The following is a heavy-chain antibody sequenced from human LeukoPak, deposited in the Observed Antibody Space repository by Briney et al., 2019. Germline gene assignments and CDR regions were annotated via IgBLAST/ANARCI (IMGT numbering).Heavy chain of an antibody. J-gene: IGHJ4*02. V-gene: IGHV4-34*01. CDR2: INHSGST. CDR3: ARVIGYCSSTSCYGSSDFDY. D-gene: IGHD2-2*03. CDR1: GGSFSGYY. Sequence: PSETLSLTCAVYGGSFSGYYWSWIRQPPGKGLEWIGEINHSGSTNYNPPLKSRVTISVDTSKNQFSLKLSSVTAADTAVYYCARVIGYCSSTSCYGSSDFDYWGQGTLVTVSS.